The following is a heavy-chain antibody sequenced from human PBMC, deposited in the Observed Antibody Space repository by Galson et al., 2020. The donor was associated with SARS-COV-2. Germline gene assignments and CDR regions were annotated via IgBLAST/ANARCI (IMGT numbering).Heavy chain of an antibody. J-gene: IGHJ3*02. CDR3: ARGYLAGPFDI. Sequence: GGSLRLSCAASGVTFDDYGMAWVRQVPGKGLEWVSGIKKDGSSLNYADSVKGRFTISRDNAKHSLYLQMNSVRAEDTALYYCARGYLAGPFDIWGQGTMVTVSS. CDR2: IKKDGSSL. D-gene: IGHD2-21*01. CDR1: GVTFDDYG. V-gene: IGHV3-20*04.